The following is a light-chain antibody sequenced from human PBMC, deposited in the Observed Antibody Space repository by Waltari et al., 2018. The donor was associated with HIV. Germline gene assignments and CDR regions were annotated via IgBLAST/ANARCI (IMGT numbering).Light chain of an antibody. CDR3: QVWDSSIEQVL. CDR2: YDK. CDR1: NIERKS. V-gene: IGLV3-21*01. J-gene: IGLJ3*02. Sequence: SVLTQPPSVSVAPGMTARITCGGKNIERKSVHWYQQKPGQAPILVIYYDKDRPSGIPERFAGSNSGNTATLTITRVGAGDDADYYCQVWDSSIEQVLFGGGTKLTVL.